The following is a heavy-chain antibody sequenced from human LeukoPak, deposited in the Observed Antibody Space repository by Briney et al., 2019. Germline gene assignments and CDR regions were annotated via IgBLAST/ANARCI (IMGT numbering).Heavy chain of an antibody. CDR3: ARGSPGGGDVAT. Sequence: ASVKVSCKASGYTFTTFDINWVRQATGQGLEWMGWVSPNSGITGYAQKFQDRVTITGDTSISTAYMELSSLRSEDTAVYYCARGSPGGGDVATWGQGTLVTVSS. J-gene: IGHJ4*02. V-gene: IGHV1-8*03. CDR1: GYTFTTFD. D-gene: IGHD2-21*02. CDR2: VSPNSGIT.